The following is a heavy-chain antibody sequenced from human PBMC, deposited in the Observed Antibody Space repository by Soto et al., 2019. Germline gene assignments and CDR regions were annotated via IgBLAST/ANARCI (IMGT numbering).Heavy chain of an antibody. J-gene: IGHJ4*02. CDR2: IKSDGSST. V-gene: IGHV3-74*01. D-gene: IGHD5-12*01. CDR1: GFTFSSYW. Sequence: GGSLRLSCAASGFTFSSYWMHWVRQAPGKGLVWVSRIKSDGSSTSYADSVKGRFTISRDNSKNTLYLQMNSLRAEDTAVYYCAKDYSGYPRDYFDYWGQGTLVTVSS. CDR3: AKDYSGYPRDYFDY.